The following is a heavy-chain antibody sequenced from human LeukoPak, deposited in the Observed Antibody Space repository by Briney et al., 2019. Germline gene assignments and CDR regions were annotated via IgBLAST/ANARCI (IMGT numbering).Heavy chain of an antibody. J-gene: IGHJ6*02. V-gene: IGHV3-53*01. CDR2: MYSGGKT. Sequence: PGGSLRLACAVSGVTVSSNYLSWVRQAPGKGLEWLSMMYSGGKTAYADSVRGRFTISRDNSKNTLYLQMNSLRGEDTAGYYCARETGCHNGVCFSYCYYGVDVWGQGTTVTVSS. CDR3: ARETGCHNGVCFSYCYYGVDV. D-gene: IGHD2-8*01. CDR1: GVTVSSNY.